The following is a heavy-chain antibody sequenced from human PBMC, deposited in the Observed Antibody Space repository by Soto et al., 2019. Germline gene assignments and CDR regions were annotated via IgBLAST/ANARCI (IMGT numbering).Heavy chain of an antibody. CDR1: GYSFTPYW. J-gene: IGHJ4*01. D-gene: IGHD3-10*01. V-gene: IGHV5-51*01. CDR3: ARHSTSAPKDY. CDR2: IYPGDSDT. Sequence: GESLKISCTSSGYSFTPYWIAWVRQMPGKGLEWVGIIYPGDSDTRYSPSFEGHVTISVDKSISTAFLQWNSLKASDNAIYYCARHSTSAPKDYWGQGTLVTVSS.